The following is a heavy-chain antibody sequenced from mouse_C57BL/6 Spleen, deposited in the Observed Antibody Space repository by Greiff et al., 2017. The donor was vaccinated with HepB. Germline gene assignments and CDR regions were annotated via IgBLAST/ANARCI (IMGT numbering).Heavy chain of an antibody. CDR1: GYTFTSYW. V-gene: IGHV1-72*01. CDR2: IDPNSGGT. J-gene: IGHJ1*03. CDR3: ARSTSHGSSPWWYFDV. D-gene: IGHD1-1*01. Sequence: QVQLQQSGAELVKPGASVKLSCTASGYTFTSYWMHWVRQRPGRGLEWIGRIDPNSGGTKYNEKFKSKATLTVDKPSSTAYMQLSSLTSEDSAVYECARSTSHGSSPWWYFDVWGTGTTVTVSS.